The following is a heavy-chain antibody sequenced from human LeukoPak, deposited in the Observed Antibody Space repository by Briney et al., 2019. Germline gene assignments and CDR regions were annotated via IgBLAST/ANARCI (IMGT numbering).Heavy chain of an antibody. Sequence: ASVKVSFKASGYTFTDYYMHWVRQAPGQGLEWMGWINPKGGGTKYAQKFQGRVTMARDTSISTAYMELSRLRSDDTAVYYCATQRSSYLRGTDFDYWGQGTLVTVSS. V-gene: IGHV1-2*02. D-gene: IGHD3-16*01. CDR2: INPKGGGT. J-gene: IGHJ4*02. CDR1: GYTFTDYY. CDR3: ATQRSSYLRGTDFDY.